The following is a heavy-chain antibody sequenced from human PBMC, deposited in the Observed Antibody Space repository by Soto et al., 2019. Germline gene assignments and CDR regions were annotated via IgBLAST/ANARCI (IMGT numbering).Heavy chain of an antibody. CDR1: GFTFSSYA. Sequence: PGGSLRLSCAASGFTFSSYAMHWVRQAPGKGLEWVAVISYDGSNKYYADSVKGRFTISRDNSKNTLYLQMNSLRAEDTAVYYCARDTISYGSGSYYKLYYYYGMDVWGQGTTVTVSS. D-gene: IGHD3-10*01. V-gene: IGHV3-30-3*01. J-gene: IGHJ6*02. CDR3: ARDTISYGSGSYYKLYYYYGMDV. CDR2: ISYDGSNK.